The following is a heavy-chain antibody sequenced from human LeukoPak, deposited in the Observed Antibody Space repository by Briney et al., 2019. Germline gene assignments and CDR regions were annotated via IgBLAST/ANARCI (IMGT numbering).Heavy chain of an antibody. V-gene: IGHV4-59*12. CDR1: GGSISSYY. CDR2: IYYSGST. CDR3: ARARRIAAASFFDH. D-gene: IGHD6-13*01. J-gene: IGHJ4*02. Sequence: SETLSLTCTVSGGSISSYYWSWIRQPPGKGLEWIGYIYYSGSTNYNPSLKSRVTISVDTSKNQFSLKLSSVTAADTAVYYCARARRIAAASFFDHWGQGTLVTVSS.